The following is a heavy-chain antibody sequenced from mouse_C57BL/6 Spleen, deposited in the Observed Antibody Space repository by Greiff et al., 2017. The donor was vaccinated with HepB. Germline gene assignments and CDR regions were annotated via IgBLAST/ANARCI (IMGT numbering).Heavy chain of an antibody. CDR3: ARSITGTDY. CDR1: GYTFTSYW. V-gene: IGHV1-69*01. D-gene: IGHD4-1*01. CDR2: IDPSDSYT. Sequence: QVQLQQPGAELVMPGASVKLSCKASGYTFTSYWMHWVKQRPGQGLEWIGEIDPSDSYTNYNQKFKGKSTLTVDKSSSTAYMQLSSLTSEDSAVYYCARSITGTDYWGQGTTLTVSS. J-gene: IGHJ2*01.